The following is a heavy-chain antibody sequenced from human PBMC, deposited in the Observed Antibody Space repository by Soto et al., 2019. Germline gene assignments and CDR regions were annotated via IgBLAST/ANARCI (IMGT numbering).Heavy chain of an antibody. J-gene: IGHJ5*02. CDR3: AQRLRDYGLWRERANDFDP. Sequence: QITLKESGPPLVRPTQTLTLTCTFSGFSLSTTGVGVGWIRQPPGKALEWLALIYWDDAKRYSPSLKSRLTHPKDNSQNQVILTLTNMDPVDTATYYSAQRLRDYGLWRERANDFDPWGQGTLVTVSS. V-gene: IGHV2-5*02. CDR1: GFSLSTTGVG. CDR2: IYWDDAK. D-gene: IGHD3-10*01.